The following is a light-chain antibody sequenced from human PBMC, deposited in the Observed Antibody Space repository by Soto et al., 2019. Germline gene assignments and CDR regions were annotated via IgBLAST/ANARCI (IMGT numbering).Light chain of an antibody. Sequence: EIVMTQSPATLSVSPLEIATLSCRASQSVRNNLAWYQQKPGQAPSLLIYGAPTRATGIPARFSGSGSGTEFTLTISRLETEDFAVYYCQQYGSSGTFGQGTKVDI. CDR3: QQYGSSGT. V-gene: IGKV3-15*01. CDR1: QSVRNN. CDR2: GAP. J-gene: IGKJ1*01.